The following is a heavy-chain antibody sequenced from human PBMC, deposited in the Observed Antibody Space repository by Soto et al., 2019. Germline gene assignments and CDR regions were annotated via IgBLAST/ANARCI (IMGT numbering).Heavy chain of an antibody. V-gene: IGHV1-69*02. CDR2: IIPVLGVT. CDR1: GTTFSSYT. CDR3: ARRRYCGPGCYSKYYYGMDV. Sequence: QVRLVESGAELKNPGSSVKGSCRASGTTFSSYTGSWVRQVPGQGLEWVGRIIPVLGVTNDAPRVKGRVTITADKSKTTADITLHTLISGDTAIYDCARRRYCGPGCYSKYYYGMDVWGKGTTVTVSS. D-gene: IGHD3-10*01. J-gene: IGHJ6*04.